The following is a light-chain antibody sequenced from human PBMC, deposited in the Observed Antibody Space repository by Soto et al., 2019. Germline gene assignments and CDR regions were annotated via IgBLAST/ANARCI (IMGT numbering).Light chain of an antibody. CDR3: VQRSTWPWT. CDR1: QSVSNY. CDR2: DTF. Sequence: IVLTQSPATLSLSPGARATLSCRAGQSVSNYLAWYQQKPGQAPRLLIYDTFNRATGIPARFSGSGSGTDFTLTISSLEPEDLGVYFCVQRSTWPWTSGQGTKVEIK. J-gene: IGKJ1*01. V-gene: IGKV3-11*01.